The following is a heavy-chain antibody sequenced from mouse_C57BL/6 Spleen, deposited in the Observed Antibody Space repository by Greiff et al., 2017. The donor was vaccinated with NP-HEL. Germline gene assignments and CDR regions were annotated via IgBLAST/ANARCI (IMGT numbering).Heavy chain of an antibody. CDR2: IDPEDGDT. V-gene: IGHV14-1*01. CDR1: GFNIKDYY. Sequence: EVQLQQSGAELVRPGASVKLSCTASGFNIKDYYMHWVKQRPEQGLEWIGRIDPEDGDTEYAPKFQGKATMTADTSSNTAYLQLSSLTSEDTAVYCCTSFCYGSSFDYWGQGTTLTVSS. D-gene: IGHD1-1*01. J-gene: IGHJ2*01. CDR3: TSFCYGSSFDY.